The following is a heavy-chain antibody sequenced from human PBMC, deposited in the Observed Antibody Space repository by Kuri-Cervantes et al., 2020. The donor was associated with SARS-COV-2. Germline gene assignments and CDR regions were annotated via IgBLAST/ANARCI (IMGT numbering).Heavy chain of an antibody. CDR3: AHSPTSALRFSI. CDR1: GFTFSLYA. V-gene: IGHV3-23*01. J-gene: IGHJ3*02. D-gene: IGHD3-3*01. CDR2: ISGSAGSS. Sequence: GGSLRLSCAASGFTFSLYAMTWVRQAPGKGLEWVSAISGSAGSSYYADSVKGRFTISRDNSKNTLYLQMNSLRAEDTATYYCAHSPTSALRFSIWGQGTKVTVSS.